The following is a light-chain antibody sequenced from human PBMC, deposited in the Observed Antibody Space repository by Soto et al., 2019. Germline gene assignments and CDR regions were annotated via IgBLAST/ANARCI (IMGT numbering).Light chain of an antibody. CDR1: QSVLYSSNNKNY. V-gene: IGKV4-1*01. CDR3: QQYYSSPLVT. CDR2: WAS. Sequence: DIVMTQSPDSLAVSLGERATINCKSSQSVLYSSNNKNYLAWYQQKPVQPPKLLIYWASTRESGVPDRFSGSGSGTDFTVTISTLQAEDVAVYYCQQYYSSPLVTFGQGTKLEIK. J-gene: IGKJ2*01.